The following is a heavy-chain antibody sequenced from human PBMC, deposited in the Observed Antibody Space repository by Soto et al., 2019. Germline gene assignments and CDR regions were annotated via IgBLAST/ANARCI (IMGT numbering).Heavy chain of an antibody. Sequence: LRLSCAASGFTFSNVWMSWVRQAPGKGLEWVGRVKSKSDGATTDYAAPVKGRFTVSRDNSKNTLYLQMNSLRAEDTAVYYCAKDGHYYDSRIFDPWGQGTLVTVS. CDR3: AKDGHYYDSRIFDP. D-gene: IGHD3-22*01. CDR2: VKSKSDGATT. J-gene: IGHJ5*02. V-gene: IGHV3-15*01. CDR1: GFTFSNVW.